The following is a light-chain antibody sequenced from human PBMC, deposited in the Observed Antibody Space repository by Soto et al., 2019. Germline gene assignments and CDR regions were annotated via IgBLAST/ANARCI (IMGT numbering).Light chain of an antibody. V-gene: IGKV1-39*01. Sequence: DVQMTQSPSSLSASVGDRVTITCRASQSISTYLNWYQQKSGRAPKLQIYGASSLEIGVPSRFSGSGSGTDFTLTISSLETEDFATSYCQKSYSTTYTFGQGTEVEIK. CDR1: QSISTY. CDR3: QKSYSTTYT. CDR2: GAS. J-gene: IGKJ2*01.